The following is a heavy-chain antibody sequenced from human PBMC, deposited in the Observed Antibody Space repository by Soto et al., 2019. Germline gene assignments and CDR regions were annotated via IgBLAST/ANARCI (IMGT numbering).Heavy chain of an antibody. CDR3: ARDRTVTVLVVVAAFSFDY. V-gene: IGHV3-30-3*01. Sequence: QVQLVESGGGVVQPGRSLRLSCAASGFTFSSYAMHWVRQAPGKGLEWVAVISYDGSNKYYADSVKGRFTISRDNSKNKLYLQMNSLRAEDTAVYYCARDRTVTVLVVVAAFSFDYWGQGTLVTVSS. CDR2: ISYDGSNK. J-gene: IGHJ4*02. D-gene: IGHD2-15*01. CDR1: GFTFSSYA.